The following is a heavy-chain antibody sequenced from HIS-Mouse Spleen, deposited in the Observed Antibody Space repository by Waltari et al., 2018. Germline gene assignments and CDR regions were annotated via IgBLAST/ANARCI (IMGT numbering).Heavy chain of an antibody. D-gene: IGHD6-19*01. CDR2: INPNSGGK. CDR1: GYTFTGYY. J-gene: IGHJ4*02. CDR3: AREAERLIAVDY. V-gene: IGHV1-2*06. Sequence: QVQLVQSGAEVKKPGASVKVSCKASGYTFTGYYMPWVRQAPGQGLGGRERINPNSGGKNNAQKLQGRVTMTRDTSISTAYMELSRLSSDDTAVDYCAREAERLIAVDYWGQGTLVTVSS.